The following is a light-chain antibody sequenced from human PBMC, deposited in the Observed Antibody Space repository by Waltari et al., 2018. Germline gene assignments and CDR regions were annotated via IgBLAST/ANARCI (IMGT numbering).Light chain of an antibody. Sequence: QMTQSPSTLSASVGDRVTITCRASQSITIYLAWYQQKPGKAPKALIHRASILESGVPSRFSGGGSGTEFTLNISSLQPEDFATYYCPHYSSYPVTFGGGTKVEIK. J-gene: IGKJ4*01. V-gene: IGKV1-5*03. CDR3: PHYSSYPVT. CDR2: RAS. CDR1: QSITIY.